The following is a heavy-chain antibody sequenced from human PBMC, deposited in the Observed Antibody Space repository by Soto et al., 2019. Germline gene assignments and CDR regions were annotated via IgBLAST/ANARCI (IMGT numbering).Heavy chain of an antibody. CDR2: INHSGST. J-gene: IGHJ6*02. Sequence: QVQLQQWGAGLLKPSETLSLTCAVYGGSGGSFSGYYWSWIRQPPGKGLEWIGEINHSGSTNYNPPRTTRVTISGDPSKTQFHLKLSSVTAADTAVYYSARHNYYSSGSSPYYYGMDVWGPGTPVTVSS. D-gene: IGHD3-22*01. V-gene: IGHV4-34*01. CDR1: GGSGGSFSGYY. CDR3: ARHNYYSSGSSPYYYGMDV.